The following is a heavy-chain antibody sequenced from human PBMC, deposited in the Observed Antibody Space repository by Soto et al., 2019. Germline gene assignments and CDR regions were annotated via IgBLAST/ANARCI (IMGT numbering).Heavy chain of an antibody. Sequence: EVQLLESGEAWCSRGGSLRLSCEASGFNFKKFAMGWVRQAPGEGLEWVSGISCCGGSTSYADSVKGRFTLARDDSKNTLSLHLNSLRFEDTARYFCAKADGEQWLIPHLDNWGQGTLVTVS. CDR2: ISCCGGST. CDR1: GFNFKKFA. D-gene: IGHD6-19*01. V-gene: IGHV3-23*01. J-gene: IGHJ4*02. CDR3: AKADGEQWLIPHLDN.